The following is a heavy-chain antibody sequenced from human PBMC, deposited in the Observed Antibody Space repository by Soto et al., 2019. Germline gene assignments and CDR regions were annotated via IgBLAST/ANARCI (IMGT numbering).Heavy chain of an antibody. V-gene: IGHV4-34*01. Sequence: ETLSLTCAVYGGSFSGYYWRWIRQPPGKGLEWIGEINHSGSTNYNPSLKSRVTISVDTSKNQFSLKLSSVTAADTAVYYCASLGYSSFNWVDPWGQGTLVTVSS. D-gene: IGHD6-19*01. CDR3: ASLGYSSFNWVDP. CDR2: INHSGST. CDR1: GGSFSGYY. J-gene: IGHJ5*02.